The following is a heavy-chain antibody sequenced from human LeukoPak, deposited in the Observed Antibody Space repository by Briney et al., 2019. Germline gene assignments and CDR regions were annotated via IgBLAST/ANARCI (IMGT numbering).Heavy chain of an antibody. Sequence: ASVKVSCKASGYTFTGYYMHWVRQAPGQGLEWMGWINPNSGGTNYAQKFQGRVTMTRDTSISTAYMELSRLRSDDTAVYYCARDAVRFLEWLSPYYYYYYMDVWGKGTTVTVSS. D-gene: IGHD3-3*01. CDR2: INPNSGGT. J-gene: IGHJ6*03. V-gene: IGHV1-2*02. CDR1: GYTFTGYY. CDR3: ARDAVRFLEWLSPYYYYYYMDV.